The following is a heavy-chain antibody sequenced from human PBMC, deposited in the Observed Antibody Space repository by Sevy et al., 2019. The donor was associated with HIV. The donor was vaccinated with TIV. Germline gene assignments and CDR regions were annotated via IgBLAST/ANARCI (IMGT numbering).Heavy chain of an antibody. Sequence: SETLSLTCAISGDSVSSNSAAWNWIRQSPSRGLEWLGRTYYRSKWDNDYAVSVKSRITINPDTSKNQFSLQLNSVTPEDTAVYYCARSGAGVSSSWYSLFDYWGQGTLVTVSS. CDR1: GDSVSSNSAA. CDR3: ARSGAGVSSSWYSLFDY. CDR2: TYYRSKWDN. V-gene: IGHV6-1*01. J-gene: IGHJ4*02. D-gene: IGHD6-13*01.